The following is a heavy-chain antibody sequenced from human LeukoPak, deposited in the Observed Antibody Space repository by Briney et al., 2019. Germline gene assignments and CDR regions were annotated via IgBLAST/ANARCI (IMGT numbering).Heavy chain of an antibody. V-gene: IGHV4-34*01. CDR2: INHSGST. CDR1: GGSFSGYY. D-gene: IGHD3-9*01. CDR3: ARDRPGLGWFDP. J-gene: IGHJ5*02. Sequence: SETLSLTCAVYGGSFSGYYWSWIRQPPGKGLEWIGEINHSGSTNYNPSLKSRATISVDTSKNQFSLKLSSVTAADTAVYYCARDRPGLGWFDPWGQGTLVTVSS.